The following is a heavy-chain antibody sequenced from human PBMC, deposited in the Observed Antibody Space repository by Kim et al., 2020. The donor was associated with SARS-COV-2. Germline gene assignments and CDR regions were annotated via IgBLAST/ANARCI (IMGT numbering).Heavy chain of an antibody. CDR2: IGGGGVYR. V-gene: IGHV3-21*06. CDR1: GFTFTDYS. D-gene: IGHD2-2*02. CDR3: ARAYTTSRKNNWFDP. J-gene: IGHJ5*02. Sequence: GGSLRLSCAASGFTFTDYSMSWVRQAPGKGLEWVSSIGGGGVYRYYADSVRGRFTISRDNANNSLYLQINNLGAEDTAVYYCARAYTTSRKNNWFDPWGQGTLVTVSS.